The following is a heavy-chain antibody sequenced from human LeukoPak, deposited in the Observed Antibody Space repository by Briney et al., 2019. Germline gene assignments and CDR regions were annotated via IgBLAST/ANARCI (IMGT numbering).Heavy chain of an antibody. J-gene: IGHJ3*02. Sequence: PGRSLRLSCAASGFTFSSYAVHWVRQAPGKGLEWVSVLSSDGNKYYADSVKGRFTISRDNSKNTLYLQMNSLRAEDTAVYYCARGPYSYDSSGAFDIWGQGTMVTVSS. CDR3: ARGPYSYDSSGAFDI. V-gene: IGHV3-30*04. CDR1: GFTFSSYA. D-gene: IGHD3-22*01. CDR2: LSSDGNK.